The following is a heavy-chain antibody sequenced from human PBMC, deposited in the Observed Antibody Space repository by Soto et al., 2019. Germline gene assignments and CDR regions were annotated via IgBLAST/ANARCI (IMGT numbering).Heavy chain of an antibody. D-gene: IGHD3-3*01. Sequence: ASVKVSCKASGYTFTSYYMHWVRQAPGQGLEWMGIINPSGGSTSYAQKFQGRVTMTRDTSTSTVYMELSSLRSEDTAVYYCARVGELYDFWSGYYYWGQGTLVTVSS. V-gene: IGHV1-46*01. J-gene: IGHJ4*02. CDR3: ARVGELYDFWSGYYY. CDR1: GYTFTSYY. CDR2: INPSGGST.